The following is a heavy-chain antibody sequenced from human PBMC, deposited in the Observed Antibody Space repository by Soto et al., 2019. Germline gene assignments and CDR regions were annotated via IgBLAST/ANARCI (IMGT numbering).Heavy chain of an antibody. CDR2: ISSSSSTI. Sequence: EVQLVESGGGLVQPGGSLRLSCAASGFTFSSYSMNWVRQAPGKWLEWVSYISSSSSTIYYADSVKGRFTISRDNAKNSLYLQMNSLRDEDTAVYYCATDVLRFLESSYYYYGMDVWGQGTTVNVSS. J-gene: IGHJ6*02. D-gene: IGHD3-3*01. CDR3: ATDVLRFLESSYYYYGMDV. V-gene: IGHV3-48*02. CDR1: GFTFSSYS.